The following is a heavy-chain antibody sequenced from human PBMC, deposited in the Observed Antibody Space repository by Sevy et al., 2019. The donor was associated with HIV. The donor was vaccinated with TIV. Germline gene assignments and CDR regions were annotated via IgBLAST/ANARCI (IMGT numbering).Heavy chain of an antibody. V-gene: IGHV1-24*01. Sequence: ASVKVSCKVFGYSLRKFSMHWVRQAPGKGLEWMGSLDPGNGEITYAQTLQGRVTMTEDTSTDTAYMELSSLTSEDTATYYCATVGLGYYSGSSYYQGDWFDPWGQGTLVTVSS. CDR2: LDPGNGEI. D-gene: IGHD2-15*01. J-gene: IGHJ5*02. CDR1: GYSLRKFS. CDR3: ATVGLGYYSGSSYYQGDWFDP.